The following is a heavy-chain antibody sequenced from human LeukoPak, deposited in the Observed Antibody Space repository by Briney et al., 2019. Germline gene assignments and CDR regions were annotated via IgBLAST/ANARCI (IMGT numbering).Heavy chain of an antibody. D-gene: IGHD2-2*01. V-gene: IGHV4-59*12. CDR1: GGSISSSY. Sequence: SETLSLTCTVSGGSISSSYWSWIRQSPGKGLEWIGYFYDTVSTKYNPSLKSRVTISLDTSKNQFSLKLSSVTAADTAVYYCARDHVPAAMGFDPWGQGTLVTVSS. J-gene: IGHJ5*02. CDR3: ARDHVPAAMGFDP. CDR2: FYDTVST.